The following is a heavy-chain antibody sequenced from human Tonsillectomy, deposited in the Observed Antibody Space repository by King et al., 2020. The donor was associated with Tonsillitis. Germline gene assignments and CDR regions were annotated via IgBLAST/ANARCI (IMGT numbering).Heavy chain of an antibody. V-gene: IGHV1-18*01. Sequence: VQLVESGAEVKKPGASVKVSCKASGYTFTSYGISWVRQAPGQGLEWMGWISAYNGNTNYAQKLQGRVTMTTETSTSTTYMELRRLRSDDTAVYYCARAPVIVARFDPWGQGTLVTVSS. CDR2: ISAYNGNT. CDR1: GYTFTSYG. CDR3: ARAPVIVARFDP. D-gene: IGHD2-15*01. J-gene: IGHJ5*02.